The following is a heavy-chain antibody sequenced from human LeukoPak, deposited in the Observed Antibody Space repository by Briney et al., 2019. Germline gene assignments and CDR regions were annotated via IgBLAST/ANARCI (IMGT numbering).Heavy chain of an antibody. CDR3: ARQGERPGISAY. Sequence: SETLSLTCIVSGDSVSSSSYYWGWVRQPPGKGLEWIGSIFSGTTYHNPSLKSRVTISLNSSKNQFSLNLNSVTAADSAVYYCARQGERPGISAYWGQGTLVTVSS. CDR1: GDSVSSSSYY. V-gene: IGHV4-39*01. CDR2: IFSGTT. J-gene: IGHJ4*02. D-gene: IGHD1-26*01.